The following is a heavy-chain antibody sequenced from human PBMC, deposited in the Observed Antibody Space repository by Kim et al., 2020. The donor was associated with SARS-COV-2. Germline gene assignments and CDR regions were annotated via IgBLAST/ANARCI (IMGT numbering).Heavy chain of an antibody. CDR3: ARFSSWPNYYGMDV. CDR2: IYYSGST. V-gene: IGHV4-59*01. D-gene: IGHD6-13*01. Sequence: SETLSLTCTVSGGSISSYYWSWIRQPPGKGLEWIGYIYYSGSTNYNPSLKSRVTISVDTSKNQFSLKLSSVTAADTAVYYCARFSSWPNYYGMDVWGQGTTVTVSS. J-gene: IGHJ6*02. CDR1: GGSISSYY.